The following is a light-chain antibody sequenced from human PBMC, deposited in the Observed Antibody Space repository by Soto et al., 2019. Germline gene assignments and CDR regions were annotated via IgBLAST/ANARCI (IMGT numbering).Light chain of an antibody. CDR1: SGSVSTNYY. CDR2: STD. Sequence: QTVVTQEPSFSVSPGGTVTLTCGLSSGSVSTNYYPSWYQQTPGQSPRTLIYSTDIRSSGVPDRFSGSILGNKAALTITGAQADDESGYFCVLYMGGGIPPVFGGGNKVTVL. CDR3: VLYMGGGIPPV. J-gene: IGLJ3*02. V-gene: IGLV8-61*01.